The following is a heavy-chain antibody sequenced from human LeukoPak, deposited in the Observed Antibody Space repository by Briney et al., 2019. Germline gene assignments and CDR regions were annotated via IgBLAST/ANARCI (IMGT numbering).Heavy chain of an antibody. CDR2: IFYSGST. CDR3: ARRRGYYGSGSYSYDY. CDR1: AGSISTSNYY. V-gene: IGHV4-39*07. D-gene: IGHD3-10*01. J-gene: IGHJ4*02. Sequence: PSETLSLTCTVSAGSISTSNYYSGWLRQPPGKGLEWFGNIFYSGSTYYSPSLKSRVTISVDTSKNQFSLKLSSVTAADTAVYYCARRRGYYGSGSYSYDYWGQGTLVTVSS.